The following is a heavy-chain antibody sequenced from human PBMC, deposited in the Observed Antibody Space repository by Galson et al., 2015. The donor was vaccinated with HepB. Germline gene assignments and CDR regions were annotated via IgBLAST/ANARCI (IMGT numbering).Heavy chain of an antibody. D-gene: IGHD6-19*01. CDR1: GFTFSDHY. V-gene: IGHV3-72*01. Sequence: SLRLSCAASGFTFSDHYMDWVRQAPGKGLEWVGRTRNKANSYTTEYAASVKGRFTISRDDSKNSLYLQMNSLKTEDTAVYYCALIAVAVDDAFDIWGQGTMVTVSS. CDR2: TRNKANSYTT. CDR3: ALIAVAVDDAFDI. J-gene: IGHJ3*02.